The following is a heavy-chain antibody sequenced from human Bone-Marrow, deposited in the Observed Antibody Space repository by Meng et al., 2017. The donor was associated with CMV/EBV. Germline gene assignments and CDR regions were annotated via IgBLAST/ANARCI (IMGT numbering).Heavy chain of an antibody. V-gene: IGHV3-30*04. J-gene: IGHJ4*02. CDR1: GFTFSTYA. CDR3: ARDWRTDSRRNQYYYETSVYSY. Sequence: GESLKISCATSGFTFSTYAMHWVRQAPGKGLEWVAVISYDGTIKHYADSVKGRFTISRDNSKKTLYLQMNSLRAEDTAVYYCARDWRTDSRRNQYYYETSVYSYWGQGTLVTLSS. CDR2: ISYDGTIK. D-gene: IGHD3-22*01.